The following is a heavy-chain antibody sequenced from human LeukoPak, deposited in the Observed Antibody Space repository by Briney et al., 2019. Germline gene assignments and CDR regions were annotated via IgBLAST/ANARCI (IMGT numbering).Heavy chain of an antibody. J-gene: IGHJ3*02. CDR2: ISSSSSTT. V-gene: IGHV3-48*01. CDR3: AKPGSYYGGDAFDI. Sequence: GGSLRLSCAASGFTFSSYSMNWVRQAPGRGLEWVSYISSSSSTTYYADSVKGRFTISRDNSKNTLYLQMNSLRAEDTAVYYRAKPGSYYGGDAFDIWGQGTMVTVSS. CDR1: GFTFSSYS. D-gene: IGHD1-26*01.